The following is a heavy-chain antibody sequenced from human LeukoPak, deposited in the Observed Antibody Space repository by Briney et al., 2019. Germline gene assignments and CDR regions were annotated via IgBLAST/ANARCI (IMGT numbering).Heavy chain of an antibody. CDR1: GFTFSDYY. Sequence: GGSLRVSCAASGFTFSDYYMSWIRQAPGKGLEWVSYISSSGSTIYYADSVKGRFTISRDNAKNSLYLQMNSLRAEDTAVYYCAIDTLSGSYYGMDVWGQGTTVTVSS. CDR3: AIDTLSGSYYGMDV. J-gene: IGHJ6*02. CDR2: ISSSGSTI. D-gene: IGHD3-16*01. V-gene: IGHV3-11*01.